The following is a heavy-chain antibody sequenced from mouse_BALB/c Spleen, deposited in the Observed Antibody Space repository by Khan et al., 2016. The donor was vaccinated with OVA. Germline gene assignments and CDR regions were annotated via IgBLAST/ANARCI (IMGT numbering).Heavy chain of an antibody. CDR1: GYTFTSYV. CDR2: IYPYNDDT. D-gene: IGHD2-14*01. Sequence: VQLQQSGPELVKPGASVKMSCKASGYTFTSYVMHWVRQKPGQGLEWIGYIYPYNDDTKYNEKIKGKATLTSDTSSSTAYMELTSLTSEDSAVYYGARNYGYDVYFDYWGQGTTLTVSS. CDR3: ARNYGYDVYFDY. V-gene: IGHV1S136*01. J-gene: IGHJ2*01.